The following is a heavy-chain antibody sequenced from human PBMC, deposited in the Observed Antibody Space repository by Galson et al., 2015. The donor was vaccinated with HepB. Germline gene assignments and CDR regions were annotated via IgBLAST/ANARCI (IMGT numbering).Heavy chain of an antibody. CDR1: AYNFDNYW. V-gene: IGHV5-10-1*01. CDR3: ANFDY. J-gene: IGHJ4*02. Sequence: QSGAEVKKPGESLTISCKGSAYNFDNYWINWVRQMPGKGLEWMGRVDPSDSRIDYSPSFQGHVTISADKSISTAYLQLSSLKASDSAIYYCANFDYWGQGTLVTVSS. CDR2: VDPSDSRI.